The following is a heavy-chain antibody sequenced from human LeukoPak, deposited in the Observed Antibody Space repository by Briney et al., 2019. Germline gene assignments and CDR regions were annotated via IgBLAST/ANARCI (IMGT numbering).Heavy chain of an antibody. CDR3: ARGPTMIVVVITPGLDY. CDR2: INHSGST. Sequence: SETLSLTCAVYGGSFSSYYWSWIRQPPGKGLEWIGEINHSGSTNYNPSLKSRVTISVDTSKNQFSLKLSSVTAADTAVYYCARGPTMIVVVITPGLDYWGQGTLVTVSS. D-gene: IGHD3-22*01. V-gene: IGHV4-34*01. J-gene: IGHJ4*02. CDR1: GGSFSSYY.